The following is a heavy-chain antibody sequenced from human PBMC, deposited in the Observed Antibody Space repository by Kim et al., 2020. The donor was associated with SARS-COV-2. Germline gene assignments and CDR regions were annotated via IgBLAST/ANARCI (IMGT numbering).Heavy chain of an antibody. D-gene: IGHD1-1*01. CDR3: AGHSTTYSCDY. Sequence: CYADSVKGRFTISRDKSTNTVYLQRNSQGVEETAVYYCAGHSTTYSCDYWGQGTLVTVAS. V-gene: IGHV3-23*01. J-gene: IGHJ4*02.